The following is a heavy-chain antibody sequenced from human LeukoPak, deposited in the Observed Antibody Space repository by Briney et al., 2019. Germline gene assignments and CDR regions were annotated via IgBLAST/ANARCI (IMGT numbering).Heavy chain of an antibody. CDR3: ARDLVTVTKGFDI. CDR2: ISYIGST. D-gene: IGHD4-17*01. J-gene: IGHJ3*02. CDR1: DDSFSSHY. V-gene: IGHV4-59*11. Sequence: SETLSLTCAVSDDSFSSHYWTWIRQPPGKALEWSGYISYIGSTNYNPSLKSRVTISIDTSRNQFSLRLSSVTAADTAVYYCARDLVTVTKGFDIWGQGTMVSVSS.